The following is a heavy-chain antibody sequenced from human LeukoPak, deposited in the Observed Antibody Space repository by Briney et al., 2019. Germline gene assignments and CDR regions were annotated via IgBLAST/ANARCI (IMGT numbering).Heavy chain of an antibody. CDR3: VKDLYYDILTGSFDY. CDR1: GFTFSSYA. J-gene: IGHJ4*02. D-gene: IGHD3-9*01. V-gene: IGHV3-64D*09. CDR2: ISSNGGST. Sequence: PGGSLRLSCSASGFTFSSYAMHWVRQAPGKGLEYVSAISSNGGSTYYAGSVKGRFTISRDNSKNTLYLQMSSLRAEDTAVYYCVKDLYYDILTGSFDYWGQGTLVSVSS.